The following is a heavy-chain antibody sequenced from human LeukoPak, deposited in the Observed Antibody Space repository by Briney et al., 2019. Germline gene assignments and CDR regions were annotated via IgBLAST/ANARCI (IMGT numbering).Heavy chain of an antibody. CDR3: ASHRRSHGSEY. D-gene: IGHD3-10*01. CDR2: VYYSGST. V-gene: IGHV4-59*11. CDR1: GGSFEHHF. J-gene: IGHJ4*02. Sequence: KPSETLSLTYTVSGGSFEHHFWSWIRQPPGKGLEWIGYVYYSGSTDYSPSLKSRLTISADTSKNQFSLKLSSVTAADTAVYYCASHRRSHGSEYWGQGTLVTVSS.